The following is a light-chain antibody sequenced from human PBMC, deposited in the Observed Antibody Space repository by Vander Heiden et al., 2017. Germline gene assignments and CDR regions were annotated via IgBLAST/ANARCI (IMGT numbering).Light chain of an antibody. CDR3: ATWDDTFNGVV. V-gene: IGLV1-47*01. CDR1: SPNFASNY. CDR2: RNT. Sequence: QPVLPQPPSPPGPPGQWATAPCSGRSPNFASNYVYWYQQIPGTAPKRLIYRNTERPSGVPDRFSGSKSGTSASLAIGGLRSDDEADYFCATWDDTFNGVVFGGGTKLTVL. J-gene: IGLJ2*01.